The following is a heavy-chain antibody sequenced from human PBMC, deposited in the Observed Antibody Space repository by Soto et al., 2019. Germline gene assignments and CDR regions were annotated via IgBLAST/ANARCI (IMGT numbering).Heavy chain of an antibody. CDR1: GFTFSSYG. J-gene: IGHJ5*02. Sequence: PGGSLRLSCAASGFTFSSYGMHWVRQAPGKGLEWVAVISYDGSNKYYADSVKGRFTISRDNSKNTLYLQMNSLRAEDTAVYYCAKDIGIAVAGTWFDPWGQGTLVTVSS. CDR2: ISYDGSNK. CDR3: AKDIGIAVAGTWFDP. D-gene: IGHD6-19*01. V-gene: IGHV3-30*18.